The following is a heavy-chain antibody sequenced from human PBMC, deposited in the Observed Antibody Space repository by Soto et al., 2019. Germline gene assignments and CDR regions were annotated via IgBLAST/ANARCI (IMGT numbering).Heavy chain of an antibody. CDR3: GGDSSGYYYPDVFDI. CDR1: GFTFRRYT. Sequence: GGALRPSCAASGFTFRRYTMNWVRQPPGKGLEWVSYISSSSRTIYYADSVKGRFTISRDNAKNSLYLQMNSLRDEDTAVYYCGGDSSGYYYPDVFDIWGQGTMVTVSS. D-gene: IGHD3-22*01. V-gene: IGHV3-48*02. J-gene: IGHJ3*02. CDR2: ISSSSRTI.